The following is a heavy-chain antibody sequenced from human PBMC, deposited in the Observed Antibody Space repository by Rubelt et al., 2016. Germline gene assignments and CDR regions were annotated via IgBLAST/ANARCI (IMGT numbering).Heavy chain of an antibody. V-gene: IGHV7-4-1*02. CDR2: INTNTGNP. Sequence: QVQLVQSGSELKKPGASVKVSCKASGYTFTSYAMNWVRQAPGQGLEWMGWINTNTGNPTYAQGLTGRLVCSLDTSVSTAYLQISSLKAEDTAVYYCARVIAAAGRDGNYFDYWGQGTLVTVSS. CDR3: ARVIAAAGRDGNYFDY. D-gene: IGHD6-13*01. J-gene: IGHJ4*02. CDR1: GYTFTSYA.